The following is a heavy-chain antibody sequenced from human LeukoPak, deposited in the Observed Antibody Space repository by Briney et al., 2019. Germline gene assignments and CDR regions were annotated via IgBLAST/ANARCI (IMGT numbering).Heavy chain of an antibody. CDR3: ARDRWGYSYGGD. J-gene: IGHJ4*02. CDR1: GFTFTSYS. D-gene: IGHD5-18*01. CDR2: ISSSSLYI. Sequence: GGSLRLSCAASGFTFTSYSMNWVRQAPGKGLEWVSSISSSSLYIYYADSVKGRFTISRDNAKNSLYLQMNSLRAEDTAVYYCARDRWGYSYGGDWGQGTLVTVSS. V-gene: IGHV3-21*01.